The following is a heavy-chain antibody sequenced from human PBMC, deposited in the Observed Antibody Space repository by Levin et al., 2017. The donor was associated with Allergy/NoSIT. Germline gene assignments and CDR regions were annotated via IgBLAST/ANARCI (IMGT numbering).Heavy chain of an antibody. Sequence: NRGESLKISCKGSGYIFTSNWIGWVRQMPGKDLEWMGIVYPSDSNARYSPSFQGQATISADKSINTAYLQWSSLRASDTAMYYCARLINGNYGDGFDIWGQGTMVIVS. J-gene: IGHJ3*02. CDR1: GYIFTSNW. D-gene: IGHD1-7*01. CDR2: VYPSDSNA. CDR3: ARLINGNYGDGFDI. V-gene: IGHV5-51*01.